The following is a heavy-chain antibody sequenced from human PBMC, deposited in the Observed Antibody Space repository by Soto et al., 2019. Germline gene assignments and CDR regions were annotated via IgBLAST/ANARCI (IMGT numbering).Heavy chain of an antibody. CDR1: GGTFSSYT. V-gene: IGHV1-69*02. Sequence: ASVKVSCKASGGTFSSYTISWVRQAPGQGLEWMGRIIPILGIANYAQKFQGRVTITADKSTSTAYMELSGLRSEDTAVYYCARGSFGQQSAQGLDYWGQGTMVTVSS. CDR3: ARGSFGQQSAQGLDY. CDR2: IIPILGIA. D-gene: IGHD6-13*01. J-gene: IGHJ4*02.